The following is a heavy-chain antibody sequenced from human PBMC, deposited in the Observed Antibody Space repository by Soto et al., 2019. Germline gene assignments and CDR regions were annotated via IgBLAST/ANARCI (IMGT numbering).Heavy chain of an antibody. Sequence: PGWSPRLSSAASGLTLSSLGADGLQWVSQAPGKGLEWVTVVWVDGSNKYYADSVKGRFTISRDNSKNTLYLQMNSLRAEDTAVYYCAKDFSLRHTDLDEGRSDYYYGMDVWGQGTTVTVSS. J-gene: IGHJ6*02. CDR3: AKDFSLRHTDLDEGRSDYYYGMDV. CDR1: GLTLSSLGADG. CDR2: VWVDGSNK. D-gene: IGHD5-12*01. V-gene: IGHV3-33*06.